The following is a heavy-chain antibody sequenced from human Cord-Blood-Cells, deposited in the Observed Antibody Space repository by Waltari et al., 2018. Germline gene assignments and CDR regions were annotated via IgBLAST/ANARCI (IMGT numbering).Heavy chain of an antibody. CDR1: GGTFSSYA. Sequence: QVQLVQSGAEVKKPGSSVKVSCKASGGTFSSYAIRWVRQAPGQGLEWRGGIIPIFGTANYAQKFQGRVTITADKSTSTAYMELSSLRSEDTAVYYCATEFRITMVQGVNVYWGQGTLVTVSS. J-gene: IGHJ4*02. CDR3: ATEFRITMVQGVNVY. V-gene: IGHV1-69*06. D-gene: IGHD3-10*01. CDR2: IIPIFGTA.